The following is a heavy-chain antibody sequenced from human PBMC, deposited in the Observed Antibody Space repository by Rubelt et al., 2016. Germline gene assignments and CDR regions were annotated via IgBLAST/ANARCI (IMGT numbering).Heavy chain of an antibody. D-gene: IGHD6-6*01. CDR3: AKDIATSSHYALDV. CDR1: GFTFDDYA. J-gene: IGHJ6*02. CDR2: IKWNSGSI. V-gene: IGHV3-9*01. Sequence: MQLVESGGGLVQPGRSLRLSCAASGFTFDDYAMHWVRQVPGKGLEWVSGIKWNSGSIGYADSVKGRFTISRDNAKTSLYLQMNSLRAEDTALDYCAKDIATSSHYALDVWGQGTTVTVSS.